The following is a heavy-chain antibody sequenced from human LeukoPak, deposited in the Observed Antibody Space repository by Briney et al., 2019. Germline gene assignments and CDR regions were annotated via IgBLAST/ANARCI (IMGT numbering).Heavy chain of an antibody. D-gene: IGHD4-11*01. V-gene: IGHV3-33*06. CDR3: AKDAQRGFDYSNSLEY. CDR1: GFTFSHYG. J-gene: IGHJ4*02. Sequence: GGSLRPSCAASGFTFSHYGMHWVRQAPGKGLEWVAVIWNDGTNRYYGDSVKGRFTISRDDSKNTVYLQMNGLRAGDTAVYYCAKDAQRGFDYSNSLEYWGQGTLVTVSS. CDR2: IWNDGTNR.